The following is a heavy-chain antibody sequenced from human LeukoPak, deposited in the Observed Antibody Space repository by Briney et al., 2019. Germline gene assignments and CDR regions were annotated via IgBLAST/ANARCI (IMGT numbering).Heavy chain of an antibody. Sequence: GGSLRLSCAASGFTVSSNYMSWVRQAPGKGLEWVSFIHRGGSTNYADSVRGRFTISRDNSKNTLYLQMNNLRPEDTAVYYCAKEARLVIRRTYYMDVWGQGTTVTVSS. CDR3: AKEARLVIRRTYYMDV. V-gene: IGHV3-66*02. CDR1: GFTVSSNY. D-gene: IGHD3-22*01. J-gene: IGHJ6*03. CDR2: IHRGGST.